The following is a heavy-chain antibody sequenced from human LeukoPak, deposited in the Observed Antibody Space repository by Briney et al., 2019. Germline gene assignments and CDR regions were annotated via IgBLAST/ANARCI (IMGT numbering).Heavy chain of an antibody. D-gene: IGHD3-22*01. Sequence: GGSLRLSCAASGFTFDDYAMHWVRQAPGKGLEWVSLISWDGGSTYYADSVKGRFTISRDNSKNSLYLQMNSLRAEDTALYYCAKDYDSSGYYYKLPDYWGQGTLVTVSS. V-gene: IGHV3-43D*03. CDR3: AKDYDSSGYYYKLPDY. J-gene: IGHJ4*02. CDR1: GFTFDDYA. CDR2: ISWDGGST.